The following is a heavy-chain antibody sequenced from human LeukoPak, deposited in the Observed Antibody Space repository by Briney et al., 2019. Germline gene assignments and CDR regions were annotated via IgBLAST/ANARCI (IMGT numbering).Heavy chain of an antibody. J-gene: IGHJ2*01. CDR1: GFTFSDYY. V-gene: IGHV3-11*01. CDR3: ARIGNLLSIEYWYFDL. D-gene: IGHD1-14*01. CDR2: ISSSGSNI. Sequence: PGGSLRLSCAASGFTFSDYYMSWIRPAPGKGLEGISYISSSGSNIYYADSLKGRFTISRDNAKNSLYLQMNSLRAEDTAVYYCARIGNLLSIEYWYFDLWGRGTLLTVSS.